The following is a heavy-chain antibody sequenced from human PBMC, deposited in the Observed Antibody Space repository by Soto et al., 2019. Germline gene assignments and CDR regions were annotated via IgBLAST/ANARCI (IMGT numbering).Heavy chain of an antibody. CDR3: TRDPSSGRRDWYFDL. D-gene: IGHD3-22*01. CDR1: GFTFSSYA. J-gene: IGHJ2*01. V-gene: IGHV3-48*03. Sequence: EVQLVESGGGLIQPGGSLRLSCAASGFTFSSYAMNWVRQAPGKGLDWVSYISTSGSTIYYADSVKGRFTISRDNAKNSLYLQMNSLRAEDTAVYYCTRDPSSGRRDWYFDLWGRGTLVTVSS. CDR2: ISTSGSTI.